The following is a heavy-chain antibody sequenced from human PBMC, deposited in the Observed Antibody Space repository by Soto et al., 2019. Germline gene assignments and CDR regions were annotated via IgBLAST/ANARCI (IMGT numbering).Heavy chain of an antibody. CDR3: ARMATSGTLNWFDP. CDR1: GYTFTNYD. J-gene: IGHJ5*02. D-gene: IGHD1-26*01. CDR2: MNPNSANT. V-gene: IGHV1-8*01. Sequence: ASVKVSCKASGYTFTNYDISWVRQATGQGLEWMGWMNPNSANTGYAQKFKGRVSMTRDTSINTAYMELSSLRSEDTAIYYCARMATSGTLNWFDPWGQGTLVTLAS.